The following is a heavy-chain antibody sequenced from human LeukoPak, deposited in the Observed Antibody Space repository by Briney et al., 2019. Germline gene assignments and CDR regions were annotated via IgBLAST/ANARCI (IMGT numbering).Heavy chain of an antibody. CDR2: INHSGHR. Sequence: SETLSLTCAVYGEPFSGYYWDWFRQPPGKGLEWIGEINHSGHRNYNPSLESRVTISVDTSKNLFSLKLNSVTAADAAIYYCAGQPLGILRAFDVWGRGTMVTVSS. V-gene: IGHV4-34*01. CDR1: GEPFSGYY. D-gene: IGHD2-15*01. CDR3: AGQPLGILRAFDV. J-gene: IGHJ3*01.